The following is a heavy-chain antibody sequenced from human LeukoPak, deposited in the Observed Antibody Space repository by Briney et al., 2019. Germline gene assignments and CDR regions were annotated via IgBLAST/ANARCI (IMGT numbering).Heavy chain of an antibody. CDR2: INPNSGGT. CDR3: ARGVLSAGTWWFDP. V-gene: IGHV1-2*02. Sequence: ASVKVSCKASGYTFTGYYMHWVRQAPGQGLEWMGWINPNSGGTNYAQKFQGRVTMTRDTSTSTAYMELRSLRSDDTAVYYCARGVLSAGTWWFDPWGQGTLVTVSS. J-gene: IGHJ5*02. CDR1: GYTFTGYY. D-gene: IGHD6-19*01.